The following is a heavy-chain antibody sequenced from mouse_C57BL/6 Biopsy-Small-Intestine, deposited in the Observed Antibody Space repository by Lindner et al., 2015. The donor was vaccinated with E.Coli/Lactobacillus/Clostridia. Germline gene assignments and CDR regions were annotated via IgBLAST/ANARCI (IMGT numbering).Heavy chain of an antibody. V-gene: IGHV1-9*01. D-gene: IGHD2-4*01. CDR3: AREGDYDYDVVDY. Sequence: VQLQESGAELMKPGASVKLSCKATGYTFTGYWIEWVKQRPGHGLEWIGEILPGSTGTKYNERLKGKATFTADTSSNTAYMQVSSLTTEDSAIYYCAREGDYDYDVVDYWGQGTTLTVSS. J-gene: IGHJ2*01. CDR2: ILPGSTGT. CDR1: GYTFTGYW.